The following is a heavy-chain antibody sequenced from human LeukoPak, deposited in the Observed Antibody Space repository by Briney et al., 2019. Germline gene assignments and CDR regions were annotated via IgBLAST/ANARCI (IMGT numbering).Heavy chain of an antibody. D-gene: IGHD3-10*01. CDR2: ISGSGGST. CDR1: GITFSTYG. CDR3: AKLVDYYGSPLGY. Sequence: GGSLRLSCAASGITFSTYGMSWVRQAPGKGLEWVSAISGSGGSTDYADSVKGRFTISRDNSKNTLYLQMNSLRAEDTAVYYCAKLVDYYGSPLGYWGQGTLVTVSS. V-gene: IGHV3-23*01. J-gene: IGHJ4*02.